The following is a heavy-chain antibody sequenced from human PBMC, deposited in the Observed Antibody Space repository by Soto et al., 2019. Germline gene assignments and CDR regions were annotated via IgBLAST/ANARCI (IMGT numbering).Heavy chain of an antibody. CDR1: GYTFTSYG. Sequence: KNNRASVKVSCKASGYTFTSYGISWVRQAPGQGLEWMGWISAYNGNTNYAQKLQGRVTMTTDTSTSTAYMELRSLRSDDTAVYYCGRWLEGAYYGMDVWGQGTTVTVSS. D-gene: IGHD6-19*01. V-gene: IGHV1-18*01. CDR2: ISAYNGNT. CDR3: GRWLEGAYYGMDV. J-gene: IGHJ6*02.